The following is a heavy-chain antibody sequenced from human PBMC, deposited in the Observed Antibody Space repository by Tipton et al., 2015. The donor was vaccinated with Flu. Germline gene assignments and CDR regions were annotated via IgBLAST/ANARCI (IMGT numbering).Heavy chain of an antibody. V-gene: IGHV4-38-2*01. Sequence: TLSLTCAVSGDSISSDYYWGWIRQFPGKGLEWIGTVSRTGSAIYNPSLKSRVTISVDTSKNRFSLKLSSVTAADTAVYYCARLRRSEDYYDSSGPFSYCDYWGQGTLVTVPS. CDR3: ARLRRSEDYYDSSGPFSYCDY. CDR1: GDSISSDYY. D-gene: IGHD3-22*01. J-gene: IGHJ4*02. CDR2: VSRTGSA.